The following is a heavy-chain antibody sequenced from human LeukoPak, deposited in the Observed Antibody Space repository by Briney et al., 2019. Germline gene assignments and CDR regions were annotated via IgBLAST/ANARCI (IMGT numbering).Heavy chain of an antibody. J-gene: IGHJ5*01. D-gene: IGHD3-3*01. Sequence: SETLSLTCAVSGDSISTTNYYWGWIRQPPGKGLEWIGIIYYSGVTHYNPSLKSRVTILVDTSKNQFSLKLSSVTDADTAVYYCARVRRSLNWFDSWGQGTLVTVSS. CDR3: ARVRRSLNWFDS. CDR1: GDSISTTNYY. CDR2: IYYSGVT. V-gene: IGHV4-39*01.